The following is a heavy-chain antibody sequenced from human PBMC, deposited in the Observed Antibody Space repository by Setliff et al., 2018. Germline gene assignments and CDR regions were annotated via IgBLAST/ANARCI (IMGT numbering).Heavy chain of an antibody. CDR1: GGTFSNFA. V-gene: IGHV1-69*13. J-gene: IGHJ6*04. CDR3: ARVQWEIAVKFHYNRMDV. CDR2: IIPMFRTP. Sequence: SVKVSCKASGGTFSNFAISWVRQAPGQGFEWLGGIIPMFRTPEYAQKFQGRVTVSADESRTAVYMELSSLRFDDTAVYYCARVQWEIAVKFHYNRMDVWGEGTQVTVSS. D-gene: IGHD1-26*01.